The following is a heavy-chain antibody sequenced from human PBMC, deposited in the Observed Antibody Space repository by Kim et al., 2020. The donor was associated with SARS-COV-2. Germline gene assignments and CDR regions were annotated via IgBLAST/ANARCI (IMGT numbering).Heavy chain of an antibody. Sequence: GGSLRLSCAASGFTFSSYGMHWVRQAPGKGLEWVAVISYDGSNKYYADSVKGRFTISRDNSKNTLYLQMNSLRAEDTAVYYCAKGVRWELPQTNQPYFDYWGQGTLVTVSS. CDR1: GFTFSSYG. CDR3: AKGVRWELPQTNQPYFDY. V-gene: IGHV3-30*18. CDR2: ISYDGSNK. D-gene: IGHD1-26*01. J-gene: IGHJ4*02.